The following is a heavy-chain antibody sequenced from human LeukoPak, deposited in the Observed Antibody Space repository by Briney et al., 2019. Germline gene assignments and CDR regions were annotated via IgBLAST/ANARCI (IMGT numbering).Heavy chain of an antibody. D-gene: IGHD4-17*01. CDR2: ISSSAGTI. J-gene: IGHJ2*01. V-gene: IGHV3-11*04. CDR3: ATSVTRRRLDWFIDL. CDR1: GFTFRDYY. Sequence: PGGSLRLSCAASGFTFRDYYMSWIRQAPGKGLEWISYISSSAGTIHYVDSVKGRFTISRDNAKNSLYLQMDSLRVEDTAVYYCATSVTRRRLDWFIDLWGRGTLVPVSS.